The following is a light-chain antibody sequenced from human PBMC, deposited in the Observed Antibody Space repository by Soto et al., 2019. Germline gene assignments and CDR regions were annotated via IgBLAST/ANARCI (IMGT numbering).Light chain of an antibody. J-gene: IGLJ2*01. CDR3: SSYATRNTQV. CDR1: SSDIGAYNY. CDR2: DVT. Sequence: QSALIQPASVSGSPGQSIAISCTGTSSDIGAYNYVSWYQQHPGKAPKLLIYDVTTRPSGVSNRFFGSKSGDTASLTISGLQTEDAADYYCSSYATRNTQVFGGGTKLTVL. V-gene: IGLV2-14*03.